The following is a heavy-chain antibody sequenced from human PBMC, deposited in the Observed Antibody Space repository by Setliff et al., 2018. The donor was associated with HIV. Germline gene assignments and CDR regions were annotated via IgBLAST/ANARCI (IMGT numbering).Heavy chain of an antibody. Sequence: PSETLSLTCTVSGGSMSGYYWNWIRQAPGKGLEWLGYIYYNGNTNYKPSLQSRVNLSLDTSNSQFSLNLKSMTAAAKAVYYWSRAPRREVALDFWGQG. CDR2: IYYNGNT. V-gene: IGHV4-59*01. CDR1: GGSMSGYY. D-gene: IGHD5-12*01. J-gene: IGHJ4*02. CDR3: SRAPRREVALDF.